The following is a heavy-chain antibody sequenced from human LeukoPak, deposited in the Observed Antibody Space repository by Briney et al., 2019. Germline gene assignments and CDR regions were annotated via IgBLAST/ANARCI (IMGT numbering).Heavy chain of an antibody. Sequence: PSETLSLTCAVSGYSISSGYYWGWIRQPPGKGLEWIGSIYHSGSTYYNPSLKSRDTISVDTSKNQFSLKLSSVTAADTAVYYCASRVGYCSSTSCPLDYWGQGTLVTVSS. V-gene: IGHV4-38-2*01. CDR3: ASRVGYCSSTSCPLDY. CDR1: GYSISSGYY. J-gene: IGHJ4*02. CDR2: IYHSGST. D-gene: IGHD2-2*03.